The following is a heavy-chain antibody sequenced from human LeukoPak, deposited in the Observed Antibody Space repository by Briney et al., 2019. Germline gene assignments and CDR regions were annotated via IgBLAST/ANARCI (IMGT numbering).Heavy chain of an antibody. CDR2: ITSSSSYT. V-gene: IGHV3-21*01. CDR3: ARNEGAGRYYYYYMDV. CDR1: GITFSNYN. J-gene: IGHJ6*03. D-gene: IGHD1-26*01. Sequence: GGSLRLSCAAPGITFSNYNMNWVRQAPGKGLEWISAITSSSSYTFYADSVKGRFTISRDNAQNSLYLQMNSLRAEDTAVYYCARNEGAGRYYYYYMDVWGKGTTVTVSS.